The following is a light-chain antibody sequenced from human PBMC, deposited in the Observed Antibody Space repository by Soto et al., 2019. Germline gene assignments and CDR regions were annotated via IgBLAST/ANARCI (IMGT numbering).Light chain of an antibody. J-gene: IGKJ1*01. CDR1: QSVGSN. CDR3: QEYNNWPPWT. CDR2: GAS. V-gene: IGKV3-15*01. Sequence: EIVVTQSPATLSVSPGERATLSCRASQSVGSNLAWYQQRPGQAPRLLIYGASTRATGIPARFSGSGSGTGFTLTISSLQSEDFAVYYCQEYNNWPPWTFGQETKVEI.